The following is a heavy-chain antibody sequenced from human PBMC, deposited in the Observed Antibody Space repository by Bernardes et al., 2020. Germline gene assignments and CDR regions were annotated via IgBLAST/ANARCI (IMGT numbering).Heavy chain of an antibody. CDR2: YDPEDGKR. V-gene: IGHV1-24*01. CDR3: ATDRRICGTGSCYTSLGF. J-gene: IGHJ4*02. CDR1: GYTLTELS. Sequence: ASVKVSCKVSGYTLTELSIHWVRQTSGKGLEWMGGYDPEDGKRIYAQKFQGRLTTSDDISTDTAYMELRSLGSADTAVYYCATDRRICGTGSCYTSLGFWGQGTLVTVSS. D-gene: IGHD1-1*01.